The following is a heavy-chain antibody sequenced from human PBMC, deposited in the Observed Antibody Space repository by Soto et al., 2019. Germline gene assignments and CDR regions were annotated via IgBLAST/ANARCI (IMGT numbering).Heavy chain of an antibody. D-gene: IGHD2-15*01. CDR3: ARVEWGVVVAAYFDY. CDR2: ISAYNGNT. J-gene: IGHJ4*02. V-gene: IGHV1-18*01. Sequence: ASVKVSCKASGYTFTSYGISWVRQAPGQGLEWMGWISAYNGNTNYAQKLQGRVTMTTDTSTSTAYMGLRSLRSDDTAVYYCARVEWGVVVAAYFDYWGQGTLVTVSS. CDR1: GYTFTSYG.